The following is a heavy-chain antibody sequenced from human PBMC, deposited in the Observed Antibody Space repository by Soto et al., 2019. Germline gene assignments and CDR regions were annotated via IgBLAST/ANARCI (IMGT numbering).Heavy chain of an antibody. CDR3: ARDYDILTGYYYRWFDP. D-gene: IGHD3-9*01. CDR1: GYTFRNYY. V-gene: IGHV1-3*01. Sequence: GASVKVSCKASGYTFRNYYMHWVRQAPGQGLEWMGLINAGNGNTKYSQKFQGRVTITRDTSASTAYMELSSLRSEDTAVYYCARDYDILTGYYYRWFDPWGQGTLVTVSS. J-gene: IGHJ5*02. CDR2: INAGNGNT.